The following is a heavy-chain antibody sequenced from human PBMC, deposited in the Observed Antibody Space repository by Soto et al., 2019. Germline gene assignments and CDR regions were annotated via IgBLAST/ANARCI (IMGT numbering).Heavy chain of an antibody. J-gene: IGHJ4*02. CDR2: IYWDDDK. CDR1: GFSLSTSGVG. Sequence: QITLKESGPPLVKPTQTLTLTCTFSGFSLSTSGVGVGWIRQPPGKALEWLALIYWDDDKRYSPSLKSRLTITEDPSKTQVVLTMTNMDPVDTATYYCAHRQRTVYFDYWGQGTLVTVSS. D-gene: IGHD4-17*01. V-gene: IGHV2-5*02. CDR3: AHRQRTVYFDY.